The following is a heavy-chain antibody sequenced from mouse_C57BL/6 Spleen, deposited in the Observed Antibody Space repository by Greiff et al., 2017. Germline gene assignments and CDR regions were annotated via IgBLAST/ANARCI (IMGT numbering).Heavy chain of an antibody. J-gene: IGHJ4*01. Sequence: QVQLKQPGAELVRPGSSVKLSCKASGYTFTSYWMDWVKQRPGQGLEWIGNIYPSDSETNYNQKFKDKATLTVDKSSSTAYMQLSSLTSEDSAVYYCARGYDGGYAMDYWGQGTSVTVSS. CDR2: IYPSDSET. CDR3: ARGYDGGYAMDY. CDR1: GYTFTSYW. D-gene: IGHD2-10*02. V-gene: IGHV1-61*01.